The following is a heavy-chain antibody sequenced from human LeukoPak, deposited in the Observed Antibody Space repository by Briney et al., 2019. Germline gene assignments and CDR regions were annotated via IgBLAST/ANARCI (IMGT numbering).Heavy chain of an antibody. CDR3: AREEDGYNYYFDY. V-gene: IGHV4-38-2*02. CDR2: IYHSGST. D-gene: IGHD5-24*01. J-gene: IGHJ4*02. CDR1: GYSISSGYY. Sequence: SETLSLTCTVSGYSISSGYYWGWIRQPPGKGLEWIGSIYHSGSTYYNPSLQSRVTISVDTSKNQFSLKLSSVTAADTAVYHCAREEDGYNYYFDYWGQGTLVTVSS.